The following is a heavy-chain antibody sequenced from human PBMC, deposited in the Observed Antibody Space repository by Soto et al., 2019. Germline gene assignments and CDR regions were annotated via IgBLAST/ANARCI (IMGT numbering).Heavy chain of an antibody. CDR2: IYYTGRT. D-gene: IGHD3-3*01. Sequence: PSETLSLTCTVSGGSLSGNGYYWTWIRQHPGKGLEWIGYIYYTGRTYYNPSLKSRLTLSIDTSKNQFSLRLTSVTAADTAIYYCARDLTQGVVINHGYHYYGMDVWGQGTTVTVSS. CDR1: GGSLSGNGYY. J-gene: IGHJ6*02. V-gene: IGHV4-31*03. CDR3: ARDLTQGVVINHGYHYYGMDV.